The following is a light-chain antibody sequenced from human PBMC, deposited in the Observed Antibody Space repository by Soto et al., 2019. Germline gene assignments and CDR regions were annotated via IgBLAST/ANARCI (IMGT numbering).Light chain of an antibody. CDR1: SSDLGGYNY. Sequence: QSALTQPPSASGSPGQSVPISCTGTSSDLGGYNYVSWYQQHPGKAPKLMIYEVSKRPSGVPDRFSGSKSGNTASLTVSGLQAEAEADYYCSSYAGSNNLVFGGGTKLTVL. J-gene: IGLJ2*01. CDR2: EVS. V-gene: IGLV2-8*01. CDR3: SSYAGSNNLV.